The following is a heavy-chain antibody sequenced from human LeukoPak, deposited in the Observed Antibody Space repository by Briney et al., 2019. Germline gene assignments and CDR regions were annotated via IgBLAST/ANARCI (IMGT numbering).Heavy chain of an antibody. Sequence: GGSLRLSCAASEFTFSSYSMNWVRQAPGKGLGWVSYITNSGNSKSYADSVKGRFTISRDNSKNTLYLQMNSLRAEDTAVYYCAREELGSSLGFDPWGQGTRVAVSS. V-gene: IGHV3-48*01. CDR2: ITNSGNSK. D-gene: IGHD3-16*01. CDR3: AREELGSSLGFDP. CDR1: EFTFSSYS. J-gene: IGHJ5*02.